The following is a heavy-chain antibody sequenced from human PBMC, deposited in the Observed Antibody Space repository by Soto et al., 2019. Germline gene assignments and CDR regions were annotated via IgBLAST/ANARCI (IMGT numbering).Heavy chain of an antibody. V-gene: IGHV1-8*01. CDR3: ARGRASGSYYLLDY. CDR2: INPNSGNI. J-gene: IGHJ4*02. Sequence: ASVKVSCKASGNTFTSYDINWVRQATGHGLEWMGWINPNSGNIGYAQKFQGRVTMTRDTAIRTAYMEVSRLKSDDTAVYYCARGRASGSYYLLDYWGQGTLVTVSS. D-gene: IGHD3-10*01. CDR1: GNTFTSYD.